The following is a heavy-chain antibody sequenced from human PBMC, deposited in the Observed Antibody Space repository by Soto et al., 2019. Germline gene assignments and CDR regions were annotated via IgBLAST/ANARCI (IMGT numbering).Heavy chain of an antibody. J-gene: IGHJ4*02. CDR1: GGTFSSYA. CDR2: IIPIFGTA. CDR3: AREVPAVIPYFDY. Sequence: QVQLVQSGAEVKKPGSSVKVSCKASGGTFSSYAISWVRQAPGQGLEWMGGIIPIFGTANYAQKFQGRVTITADESTNTAYLGLSSLRSEDKVVYYCAREVPAVIPYFDYWGKGTLVTVSS. D-gene: IGHD2-2*01. V-gene: IGHV1-69*01.